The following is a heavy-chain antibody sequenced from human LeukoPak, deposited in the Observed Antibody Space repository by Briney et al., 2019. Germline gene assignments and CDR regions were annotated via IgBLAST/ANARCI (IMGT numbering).Heavy chain of an antibody. CDR3: AKDQDAYYDSSGPFGDVDY. CDR2: ISGSGGST. D-gene: IGHD3-22*01. CDR1: GFTFSSYA. V-gene: IGHV3-23*01. J-gene: IGHJ4*02. Sequence: PGGSLRLSCAASGFTFSSYAMSWVRQAPGKGLEWVSAISGSGGSTYYADSVKGRFTISRDNSKNTLYLQMNSLRAEDTAVYYCAKDQDAYYDSSGPFGDVDYWGQGTLVTVSS.